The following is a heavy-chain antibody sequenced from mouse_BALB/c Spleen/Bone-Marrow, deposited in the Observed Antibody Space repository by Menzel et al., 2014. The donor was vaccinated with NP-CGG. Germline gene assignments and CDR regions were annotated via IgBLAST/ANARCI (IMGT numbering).Heavy chain of an antibody. CDR2: ISSGSSPI. CDR1: GFTFSSFG. D-gene: IGHD3-1*01. J-gene: IGHJ3*01. V-gene: IGHV5-17*02. Sequence: EVKLMESGGGLVQPGGSRKLSCAASGFTFSSFGMYWVRQAPEKGLEGVAYISSGSSPIYYADTAKGRPTISRDNPKSTLLRKMTSVDSEKTAMYCCARRLGRVGGFDYWGQGTLVTVSA. CDR3: ARRLGRVGGFDY.